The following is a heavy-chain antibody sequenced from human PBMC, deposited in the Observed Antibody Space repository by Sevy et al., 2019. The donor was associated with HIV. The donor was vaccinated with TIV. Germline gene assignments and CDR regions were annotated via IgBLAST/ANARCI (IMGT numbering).Heavy chain of an antibody. CDR3: ARGKHVSDYYGSFDY. CDR2: IYSGGNT. V-gene: IGHV3-53*01. Sequence: GGSLRLSCAASEFTVSSKYMSWVRQAPGKGLEWVSVIYSGGNTYYADSVKGRFTISRDNSKNTVYLDMSSLRADDTAVYFCARGKHVSDYYGSFDYWGQGTLVTVSS. D-gene: IGHD3-3*01. CDR1: EFTVSSKY. J-gene: IGHJ4*02.